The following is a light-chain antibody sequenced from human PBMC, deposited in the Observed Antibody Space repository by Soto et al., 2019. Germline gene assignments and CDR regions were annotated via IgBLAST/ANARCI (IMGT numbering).Light chain of an antibody. CDR1: SSDVGGYNY. CDR2: DVS. J-gene: IGLJ1*01. Sequence: QSALTQPASVSGSPGQSITISCTGTSSDVGGYNYVSWYQQHPGKAPKLMIYDVSNRPSGVSNRFSGSKSGNTASLTISGLQAEDEADYYCNSYTSGTTLVFGTGNKLTVL. CDR3: NSYTSGTTLV. V-gene: IGLV2-14*03.